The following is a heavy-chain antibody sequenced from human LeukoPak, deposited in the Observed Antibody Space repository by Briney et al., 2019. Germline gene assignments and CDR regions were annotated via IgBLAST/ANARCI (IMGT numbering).Heavy chain of an antibody. Sequence: ASVTVSCKASGYTFTGYYMHWVRQAPGQGLEWMGWINPNSGGTNYAQKFQGRVTMTRDTSISTAYMELSRLRSDDTAVYYCARVELGAALPDYWGQGTLVTVSS. D-gene: IGHD3-16*01. V-gene: IGHV1-2*02. J-gene: IGHJ4*02. CDR2: INPNSGGT. CDR3: ARVELGAALPDY. CDR1: GYTFTGYY.